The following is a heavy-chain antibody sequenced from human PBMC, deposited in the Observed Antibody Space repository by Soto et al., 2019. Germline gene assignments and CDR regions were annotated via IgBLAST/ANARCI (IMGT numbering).Heavy chain of an antibody. CDR2: IIPIFGTA. D-gene: IGHD4-17*01. V-gene: IGHV1-69*13. Sequence: SVNGSCKASGGTLSSYAISWVRQAPGQGLEWMGGIIPIFGTANYAQKFQGRVTITADESTSTAYMELSGLRSEDTAVYYCARDTRSGTVTYYGMDVWGQGTTVTVSS. CDR1: GGTLSSYA. J-gene: IGHJ6*02. CDR3: ARDTRSGTVTYYGMDV.